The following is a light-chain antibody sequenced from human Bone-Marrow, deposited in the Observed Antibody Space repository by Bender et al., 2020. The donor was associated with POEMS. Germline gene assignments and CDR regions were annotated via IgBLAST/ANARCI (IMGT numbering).Light chain of an antibody. CDR3: SSYTSSGTLV. J-gene: IGLJ2*01. CDR1: GSNIGGYP. V-gene: IGLV1-44*01. CDR2: TNN. Sequence: QSVLTQPPSVSGTPGQRVTISCSGSGSNIGGYPVNWYQQLPGTAPRLLIYTNNERPSGVPDRFSGSKSGNTASLTISGLQAEDEADYYCSSYTSSGTLVFGGGTKVTVL.